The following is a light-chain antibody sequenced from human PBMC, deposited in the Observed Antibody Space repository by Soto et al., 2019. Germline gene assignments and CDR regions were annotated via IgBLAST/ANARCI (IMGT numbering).Light chain of an antibody. CDR3: QSYDSSLNAVV. CDR1: SSNIGAGYD. CDR2: GNS. J-gene: IGLJ2*01. V-gene: IGLV1-40*01. Sequence: QSALTQPPSVSGAPGQRVTISCTGSSSNIGAGYDVHWYQQLPGTAPKLLIYGNSNRPSGVPDRFSGSKSGTSASLALTGLQAEDEADYYCQSYDSSLNAVVFGGGTKLTVL.